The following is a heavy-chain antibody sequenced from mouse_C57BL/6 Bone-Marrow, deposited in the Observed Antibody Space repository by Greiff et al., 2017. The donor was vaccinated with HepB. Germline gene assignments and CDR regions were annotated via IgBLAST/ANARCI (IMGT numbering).Heavy chain of an antibody. J-gene: IGHJ3*01. CDR2: INPNYGTT. CDR1: GYSFTDYN. Sequence: EVKLMESGPELVKPGASVKISCKASGYSFTDYNMNWVKQSNGKSLEWIGVINPNYGTTSYNQKFKGKATLTVDQSSSTAYMQLNSLTSEDSAVYYCARGGLGPTWFAYWGQGTLVTVSA. D-gene: IGHD4-1*01. CDR3: ARGGLGPTWFAY. V-gene: IGHV1-39*01.